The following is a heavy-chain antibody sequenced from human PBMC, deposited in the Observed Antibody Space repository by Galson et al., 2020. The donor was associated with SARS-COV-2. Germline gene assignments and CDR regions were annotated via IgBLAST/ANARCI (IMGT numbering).Heavy chain of an antibody. CDR1: GYTFTEYY. CDR3: ARLRYYDVLTGYIVDV. D-gene: IGHD3-9*01. J-gene: IGHJ6*02. Sequence: ASVKVSCKASGYTFTEYYIHWVRQAPGQGLEWMGWINPKSGGTNYAQKFEGRVTMTRDTSITTAYMELSRLRADDTALYYCARLRYYDVLTGYIVDVWGQGTMVTVSS. CDR2: INPKSGGT. V-gene: IGHV1-2*02.